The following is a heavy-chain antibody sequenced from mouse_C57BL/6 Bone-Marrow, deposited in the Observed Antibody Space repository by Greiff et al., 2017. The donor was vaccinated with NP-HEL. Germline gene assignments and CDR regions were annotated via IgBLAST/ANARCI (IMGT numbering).Heavy chain of an antibody. CDR1: GYTFTDYY. CDR2: INPYNGGT. Sequence: VQLKQSGPVLVKPGASVKMSCKASGYTFTDYYMNWVKQSHGKSLEWIGVINPYNGGTSYNQKFKGKATLTVDKSSSTAYMELNSLTSEDSAVYYCARSEGGVYAIGYWGQGTSVTVSS. J-gene: IGHJ4*01. V-gene: IGHV1-19*01. CDR3: ARSEGGVYAIGY.